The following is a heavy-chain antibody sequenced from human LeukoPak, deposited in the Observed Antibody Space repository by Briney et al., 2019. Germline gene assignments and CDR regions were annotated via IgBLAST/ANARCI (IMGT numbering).Heavy chain of an antibody. CDR2: IYSGGST. V-gene: IGHV3-53*01. J-gene: IGHJ6*03. CDR3: ASATPRIYGSGSYYDYYYMDV. D-gene: IGHD3-10*01. Sequence: GGSLRLSCAASGFTVSSNYMSWVRQAPGKGLEWVSVIYSGGSTYYADSVKGRFTISRDNSKNTLYLQMNSLRAEDTAVYYCASATPRIYGSGSYYDYYYMDVWGKGTTVTISS. CDR1: GFTVSSNY.